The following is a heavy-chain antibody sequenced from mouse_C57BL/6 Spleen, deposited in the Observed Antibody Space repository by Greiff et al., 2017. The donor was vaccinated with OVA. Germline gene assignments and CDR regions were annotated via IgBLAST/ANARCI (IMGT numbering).Heavy chain of an antibody. V-gene: IGHV1-61*01. CDR2: IYPSDSET. D-gene: IGHD3-3*01. CDR3: ARGWPFDY. J-gene: IGHJ2*01. Sequence: QVQLQQPGAELVRPGSSVKLSCKASGYTFTSYWMDWVKQRPGQGLEWIGNIYPSDSETHYNQKFKDKATLTVDKSSSTAYMQLSSLTSEDSAVYYCARGWPFDYWGQGTTLTVSS. CDR1: GYTFTSYW.